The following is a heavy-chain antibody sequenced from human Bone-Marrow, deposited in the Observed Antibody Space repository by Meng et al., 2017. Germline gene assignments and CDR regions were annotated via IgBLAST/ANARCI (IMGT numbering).Heavy chain of an antibody. D-gene: IGHD6-19*01. J-gene: IGHJ4*02. Sequence: VQLVGSGGGVVQPGRSLRLSCAASGFTFSSYWMTWVRQAPGKGLEWVANIRQDGSEKYYVDSVKGRFTISRDNAKNSLYLQMNSLRAEDTAVYYCASRAGYFDYWGQGTLVTVSS. CDR3: ASRAGYFDY. CDR2: IRQDGSEK. V-gene: IGHV3-7*01. CDR1: GFTFSSYW.